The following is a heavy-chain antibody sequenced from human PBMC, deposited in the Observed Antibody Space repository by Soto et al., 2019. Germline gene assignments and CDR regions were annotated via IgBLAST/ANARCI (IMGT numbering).Heavy chain of an antibody. J-gene: IGHJ4*02. D-gene: IGHD1-7*01. CDR3: TTDLELQTLDY. CDR2: IKSKTDGGTT. V-gene: IGHV3-15*01. Sequence: PGGSLRLSCAASGFTFSNAWMSWVRQAPGKGLEWVGRIKSKTDGGTTDYAAPVKGRFTISRDDSKNTLYLQMSSLKTEDTAVYYCTTDLELQTLDYWGQGTLVTVSS. CDR1: GFTFSNAW.